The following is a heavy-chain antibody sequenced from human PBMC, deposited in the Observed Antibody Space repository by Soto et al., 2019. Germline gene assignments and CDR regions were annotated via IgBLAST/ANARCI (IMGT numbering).Heavy chain of an antibody. V-gene: IGHV1-18*01. Sequence: ASLKVAWKAAGYSFTSYGSSWVRQAPGQGLEWMGWISAYNGNTNYAQKLQGRVTMTTDTSTSTAYMELRSLRSDDTAVYYCAREKPYYDFWSGYYTPTRIDYWGQGTLVTVSS. CDR2: ISAYNGNT. J-gene: IGHJ4*02. CDR3: AREKPYYDFWSGYYTPTRIDY. D-gene: IGHD3-3*01. CDR1: GYSFTSYG.